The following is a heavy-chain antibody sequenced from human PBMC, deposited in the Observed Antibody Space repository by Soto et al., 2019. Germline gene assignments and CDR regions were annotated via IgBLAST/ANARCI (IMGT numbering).Heavy chain of an antibody. V-gene: IGHV1-3*01. Sequence: QVQLVQSGAEVKKPGASVKVSRKASGYTFTSYAMHWVRQAPGQRLEWMGWINAGNGNTKYSKKFQGRVTITRDTSASTAYMELSSLRSEDTAVYYCARSGGSWDFYYYGMDVWGQGTTVTVSS. D-gene: IGHD2-15*01. CDR2: INAGNGNT. CDR1: GYTFTSYA. J-gene: IGHJ6*02. CDR3: ARSGGSWDFYYYGMDV.